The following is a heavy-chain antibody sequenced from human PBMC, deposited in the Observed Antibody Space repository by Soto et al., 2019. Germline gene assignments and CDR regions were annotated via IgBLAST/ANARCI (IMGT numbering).Heavy chain of an antibody. Sequence: PSETLSLTCTVSGGSISSYYWSWIRQPPGKGLEWIGYIYYSGSTNYNPSLKSRVTISVDTSKNQFSLKLSSVTAADTAVYYCARESSGSSRGAFDIWGQGTMVTVS. V-gene: IGHV4-59*01. CDR1: GGSISSYY. CDR3: ARESSGSSRGAFDI. J-gene: IGHJ3*02. D-gene: IGHD1-26*01. CDR2: IYYSGST.